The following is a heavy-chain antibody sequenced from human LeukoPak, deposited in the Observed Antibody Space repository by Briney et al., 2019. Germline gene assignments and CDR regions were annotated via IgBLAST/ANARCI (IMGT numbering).Heavy chain of an antibody. D-gene: IGHD1-26*01. CDR1: GGSFSGYY. V-gene: IGHV4-34*01. J-gene: IGHJ4*02. Sequence: SETLSLTCAVYGGSFSGYYWSWIRQPPGKGLEWIGEINHSGSTNYNPSLKSRVTISVDTSKNQFSLKLSSVTAADTAVYYCARAPYSGSPNFDYWGQGTLVTVFS. CDR3: ARAPYSGSPNFDY. CDR2: INHSGST.